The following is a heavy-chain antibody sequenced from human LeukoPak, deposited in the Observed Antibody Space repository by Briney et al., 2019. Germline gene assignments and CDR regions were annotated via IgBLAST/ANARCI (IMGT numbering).Heavy chain of an antibody. CDR2: INWNSENT. CDR1: GFTFDHYG. V-gene: IGHV3-20*04. D-gene: IGHD3-10*01. Sequence: GGSLRLSCIASGFTFDHYGLTWVRQVPGEGLGCISDINWNSENTAYADSVQGRFTISRDNARNSLYLQMKSLRPDDTALYYCARDRGSAYYGGFDLWGQGALVTVSA. J-gene: IGHJ4*02. CDR3: ARDRGSAYYGGFDL.